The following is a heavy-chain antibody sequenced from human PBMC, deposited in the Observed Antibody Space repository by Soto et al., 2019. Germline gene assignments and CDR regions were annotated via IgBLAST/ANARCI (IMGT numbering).Heavy chain of an antibody. J-gene: IGHJ4*02. CDR1: GFTFNHYA. CDR2: IIANGGT. V-gene: IGHV3-23*01. D-gene: IGHD2-15*01. CDR3: AKDYTVAADPSSVILFDY. Sequence: EVQVLESGGGLVQRGGSLRLSCAASGFTFNHYAMSWVRQAPGKGLEWVSIIIANGGTFYADSVKGRFTISRDNSKNTVYLQMSSLRVEDTAIYYCAKDYTVAADPSSVILFDYWGQGALVTVFS.